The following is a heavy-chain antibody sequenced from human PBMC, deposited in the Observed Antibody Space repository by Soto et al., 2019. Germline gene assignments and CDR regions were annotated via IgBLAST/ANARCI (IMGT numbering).Heavy chain of an antibody. CDR3: ASGASRWYPYFFDS. CDR2: IIPFYNTL. V-gene: IGHV1-69*01. D-gene: IGHD6-13*01. Sequence: QAQVVQSGAEVRKPGSSVKVSCKASEGTFNSYAIAWVRQAPGQGLEWMRGIIPFYNTLNYAQKFQDRVTITADDSTNTVYMELSSLRSDDTAVYFCASGASRWYPYFFDSWAQGTLVTVSS. CDR1: EGTFNSYA. J-gene: IGHJ4*02.